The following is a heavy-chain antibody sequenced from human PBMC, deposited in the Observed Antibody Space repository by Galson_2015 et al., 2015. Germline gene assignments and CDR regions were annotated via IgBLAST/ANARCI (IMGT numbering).Heavy chain of an antibody. D-gene: IGHD1-14*01. CDR3: AREVNRGYFDY. V-gene: IGHV3-33*01. Sequence: SLRLSCAASGFTFSSYGMHWVRQAPGKGLEWVAVIWYDGSNKYYADSVKGRFTISRDNSKNTLYLQMNSLRAEDTDVYYCAREVNRGYFDYWGQGTLVTVSS. J-gene: IGHJ4*02. CDR1: GFTFSSYG. CDR2: IWYDGSNK.